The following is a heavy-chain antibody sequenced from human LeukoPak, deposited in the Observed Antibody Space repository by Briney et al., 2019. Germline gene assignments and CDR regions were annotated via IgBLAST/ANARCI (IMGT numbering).Heavy chain of an antibody. CDR2: IYPGDSDT. J-gene: IGHJ5*02. V-gene: IGHV5-51*03. CDR1: GYSFTSYW. Sequence: KPGESLKISCKGSGYSFTSYWIGWVRQVPGKGLEWMGIIYPGDSDTRYSPSFQGQVTISADKSISTAYLQGSSLKASDTAMYYCAIVPVATRENWFDPWGQGTLVTVSS. CDR3: AIVPVATRENWFDP. D-gene: IGHD5-12*01.